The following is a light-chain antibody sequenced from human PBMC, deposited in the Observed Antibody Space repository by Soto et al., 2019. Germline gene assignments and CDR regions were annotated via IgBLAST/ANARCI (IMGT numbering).Light chain of an antibody. CDR2: STN. V-gene: IGLV8-61*01. J-gene: IGLJ2*01. CDR1: SASVLTSYY. Sequence: QAVVSQEPSFSVSPGETVTLTCGLTSASVLTSYYPGWYQQTPGQAPRTLIYSTNIRSSGVPDRFSGSILGNKAALTITGAQADDESDYYCALYVGSGTVVFGGGTQLTVL. CDR3: ALYVGSGTVV.